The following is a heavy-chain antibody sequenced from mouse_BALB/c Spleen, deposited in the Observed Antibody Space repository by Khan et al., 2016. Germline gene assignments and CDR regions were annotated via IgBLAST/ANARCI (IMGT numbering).Heavy chain of an antibody. Sequence: QVQLKESGTGLVQPSQSLSITCTVSGFSLTSYGVHWVRQSPGKGLEWLGVIWSGGSTDYTAAFISRLSISKDNSKSQVFFKMNSLQDDDTALYSCARNRYYGSSVYAMDYWGQGTSVTVSS. V-gene: IGHV2-4*02. CDR3: ARNRYYGSSVYAMDY. CDR2: IWSGGST. D-gene: IGHD1-1*01. J-gene: IGHJ4*01. CDR1: GFSLTSYG.